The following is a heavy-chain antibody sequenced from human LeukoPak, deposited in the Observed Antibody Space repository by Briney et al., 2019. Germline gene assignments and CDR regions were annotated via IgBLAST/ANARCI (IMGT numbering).Heavy chain of an antibody. CDR1: GVSISNYY. J-gene: IGHJ5*02. CDR2: IHTSGST. CDR3: ARVGMVAGFNWFDP. Sequence: SETLSLTCTVSGVSISNYYWSWIRQPAGKGLEWIGRIHTSGSTNYNPSLERRVTVSVDTSKNQFSLKLSSVTAADTAVYYCARVGMVAGFNWFDPWGQGTLVTVSS. V-gene: IGHV4-4*07. D-gene: IGHD3-10*01.